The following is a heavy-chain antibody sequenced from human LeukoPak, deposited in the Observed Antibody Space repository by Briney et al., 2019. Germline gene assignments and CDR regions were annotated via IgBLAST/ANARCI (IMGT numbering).Heavy chain of an antibody. D-gene: IGHD3-16*01. V-gene: IGHV3-30*02. Sequence: GGSLRLSCAASGFAASGFTFSTFGMHWVRQAPGKGLEWVAFIRYDGSNKYYADSVKGRFTISRDNSKNTLYLQMNSLRAEDTAVYYCARDMGGLMTFDYWGQGTLVTVSS. J-gene: IGHJ4*02. CDR1: GFTFSTFG. CDR3: ARDMGGLMTFDY. CDR2: IRYDGSNK.